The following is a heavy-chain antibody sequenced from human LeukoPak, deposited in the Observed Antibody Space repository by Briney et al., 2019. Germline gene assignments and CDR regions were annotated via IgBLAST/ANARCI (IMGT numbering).Heavy chain of an antibody. CDR3: AKDLDCSSTSCYPDY. Sequence: GGSLRLSCAASGFTFSSYAMSWVRQAPGKGLEWVSAISGSGGSTYYADSVKGRFTISRDNSKNTLYPQMNSPRAEDTAVYYCAKDLDCSSTSCYPDYWGQGTLVTVSS. CDR2: ISGSGGST. D-gene: IGHD2-2*01. J-gene: IGHJ4*02. V-gene: IGHV3-23*01. CDR1: GFTFSSYA.